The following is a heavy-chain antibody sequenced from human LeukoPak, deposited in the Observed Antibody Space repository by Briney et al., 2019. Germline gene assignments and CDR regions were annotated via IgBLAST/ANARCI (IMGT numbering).Heavy chain of an antibody. V-gene: IGHV1-18*01. D-gene: IGHD4-17*01. J-gene: IGHJ4*02. CDR2: ISAYNGNT. CDR1: VYTFTSYD. CDR3: ARWDGDYIDY. Sequence: GASVKVSCKASVYTFTSYDMSWVRQAPGQGLEWMGWISAYNGNTNYAQKLQGRVTMTTDTSTSTAYMELRSLRSDDTAVYYCARWDGDYIDYWGQGTLVTVSS.